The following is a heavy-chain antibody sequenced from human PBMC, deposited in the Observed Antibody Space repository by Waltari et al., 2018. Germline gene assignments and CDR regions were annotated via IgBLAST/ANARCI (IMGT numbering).Heavy chain of an antibody. CDR3: AKDIAAAGPDRYYYYYSGMDV. J-gene: IGHJ6*02. CDR2: ITWNSGNI. D-gene: IGHD6-13*01. Sequence: APGKGLEWVSRITWNSGNIGYADSVKGRFTISRDNAKNSLYLQMNSLRPEDTALYYCAKDIAAAGPDRYYYYYSGMDVWGQGTTVTVSS. V-gene: IGHV3-9*01.